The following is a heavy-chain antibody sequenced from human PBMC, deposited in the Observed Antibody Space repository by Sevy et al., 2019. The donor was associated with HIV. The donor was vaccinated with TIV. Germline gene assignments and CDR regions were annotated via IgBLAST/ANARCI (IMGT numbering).Heavy chain of an antibody. CDR2: ISGRGGST. CDR1: GFTFSSYA. V-gene: IGHV3-23*01. J-gene: IGHJ4*02. CDR3: AKSVVVTAIRPSYFDY. Sequence: GGSLRLSCAASGFTFSSYAMSWVRQAPGKGLEWVSAISGRGGSTYYADSVKGRFTISRDNSKNTLYLQMNSLRAEDTAVYYCAKSVVVTAIRPSYFDYWGQGTLVTVSS. D-gene: IGHD2-21*02.